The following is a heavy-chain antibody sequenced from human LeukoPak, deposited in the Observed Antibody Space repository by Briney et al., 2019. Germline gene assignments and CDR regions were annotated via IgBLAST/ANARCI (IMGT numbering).Heavy chain of an antibody. D-gene: IGHD6-19*01. CDR3: AAGRDIAVAGPGGYFDY. CDR1: GFTFSDYH. J-gene: IGHJ4*02. V-gene: IGHV3-11*01. Sequence: GGSLRLSCAASGFTFSDYHMNWIRQAPGKGLEWVSYISPGGNTIYFADSVNGRFTLSRDSARHSLSLQMNSLTAEDTAVYYCAAGRDIAVAGPGGYFDYWGRGTLVTVSS. CDR2: ISPGGNTI.